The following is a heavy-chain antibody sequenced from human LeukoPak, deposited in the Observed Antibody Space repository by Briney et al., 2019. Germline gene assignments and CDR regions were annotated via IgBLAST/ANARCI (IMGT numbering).Heavy chain of an antibody. V-gene: IGHV4-39*01. CDR2: IYYSGGT. CDR1: GGSLSSSSYY. Sequence: PSETLSLTCTVSGGSLSSSSYYWGWIRQPPGKGLAWIGSIYYSGGTYYNPSLKSRVTISVDTSKNQCSLKLSSVTAADTAVYYCARVPRGFFGVVINYYFDYWGQGTLVTVSS. J-gene: IGHJ4*02. D-gene: IGHD3-3*01. CDR3: ARVPRGFFGVVINYYFDY.